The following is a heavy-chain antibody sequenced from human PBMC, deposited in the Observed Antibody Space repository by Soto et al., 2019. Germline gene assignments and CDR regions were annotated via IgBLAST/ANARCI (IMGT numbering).Heavy chain of an antibody. Sequence: EVPLVESGGGSVQPGRSLRLSCAASGFTLSDYYMDWVRQAPGKRLEWVGRSKNRANLYITEYDASVKGRFTISRDDSKNSLWLQMNSLKTEDTAVYYCARVGSRDGYKSDYWGQGTLVTVSS. J-gene: IGHJ4*02. D-gene: IGHD5-12*01. CDR1: GFTLSDYY. V-gene: IGHV3-72*01. CDR3: ARVGSRDGYKSDY. CDR2: SKNRANLYIT.